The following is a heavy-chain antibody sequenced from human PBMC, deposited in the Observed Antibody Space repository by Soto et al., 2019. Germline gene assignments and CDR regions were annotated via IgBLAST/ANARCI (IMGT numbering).Heavy chain of an antibody. CDR1: GYAFTGYY. CDR3: APRSRYVHF. V-gene: IGHV1-2*02. Sequence: ASVKVSCKSSGYAFTGYYSHWVRQAPGQGLEWMGWINPNSGDTNYAQKFQGRVTMTRDTSFSTAYMELSSLRSEDTAVYYCAPRSRYVHFWGQGTLFTVCS. CDR2: INPNSGDT. J-gene: IGHJ4*02. D-gene: IGHD3-10*02.